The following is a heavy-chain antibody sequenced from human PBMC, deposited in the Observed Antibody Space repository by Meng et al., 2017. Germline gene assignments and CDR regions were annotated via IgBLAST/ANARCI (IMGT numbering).Heavy chain of an antibody. Sequence: SETLSPTCTAPGGPISSYYWSWIRQPPGKGLEWIGYIYYSGSTNYNPSLKSRVTISVDTSKNQFSLKLSSVTAADTAVYYCARVSYGSGSYAPNYYYGMDVWGQGTTVTVSS. CDR3: ARVSYGSGSYAPNYYYGMDV. D-gene: IGHD3-10*01. J-gene: IGHJ6*02. V-gene: IGHV4-59*01. CDR2: IYYSGST. CDR1: GGPISSYY.